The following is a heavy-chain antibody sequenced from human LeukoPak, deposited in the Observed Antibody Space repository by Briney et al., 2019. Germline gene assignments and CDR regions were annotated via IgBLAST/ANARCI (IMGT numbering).Heavy chain of an antibody. J-gene: IGHJ3*02. V-gene: IGHV1-18*01. Sequence: GASVKVSCKASDYTFTSYGISWVRQDPGQGLEWMGWISAYNGNTNYAQKLQGRVTMTTDTSTSTAYMELRSLRSDDTAVYYCARDQHYYDSSGYIAFDIWGQGTMVTVSS. CDR1: DYTFTSYG. CDR3: ARDQHYYDSSGYIAFDI. D-gene: IGHD3-22*01. CDR2: ISAYNGNT.